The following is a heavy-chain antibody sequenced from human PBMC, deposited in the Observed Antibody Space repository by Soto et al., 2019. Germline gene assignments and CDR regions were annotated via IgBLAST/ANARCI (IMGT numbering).Heavy chain of an antibody. CDR1: GGPISSGGYY. CDR2: IYYSGST. Sequence: QVQLQESGPGLVKPSQTLSLTCTVSGGPISSGGYYWSWIRQHPGKGLEWIGYIYYSGSTYYNPSLKSRVTISVDTSKNQFSLKLSSVTAADTAVYYCARDQVYRTTPTRYYYYGMDVWGQGTTVTVSS. CDR3: ARDQVYRTTPTRYYYYGMDV. V-gene: IGHV4-31*03. D-gene: IGHD4-17*01. J-gene: IGHJ6*02.